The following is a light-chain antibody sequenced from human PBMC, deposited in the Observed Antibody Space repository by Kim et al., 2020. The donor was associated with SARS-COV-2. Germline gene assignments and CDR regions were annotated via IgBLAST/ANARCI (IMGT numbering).Light chain of an antibody. CDR3: QVWDSSSDHWV. V-gene: IGLV3-21*04. J-gene: IGLJ3*02. CDR1: NIGSKS. CDR2: YDS. Sequence: AAGKTARSTCGGNNIGSKSVHGYQQKPGQAPVLVIYYDSDRPSGIPERFSGSNSGNTATLTISRVEAGDEADYYCQVWDSSSDHWVFGGGTQLTIL.